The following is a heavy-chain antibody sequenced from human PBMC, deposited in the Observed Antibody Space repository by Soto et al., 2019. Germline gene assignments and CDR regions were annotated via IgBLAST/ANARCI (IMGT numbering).Heavy chain of an antibody. D-gene: IGHD3-3*01. J-gene: IGHJ4*02. V-gene: IGHV3-23*01. CDR1: GFTFSSYA. Sequence: GGSLRLSCAASGFTFSSYAMSWVRQAPGKGLEWVSAISGSGGSTYYADSVKGRFTISRDNSKNTLYLQMNSLRAEDTAVYYCAKAHRITIFGVVREKNPDYWGQGTLVTVSS. CDR2: ISGSGGST. CDR3: AKAHRITIFGVVREKNPDY.